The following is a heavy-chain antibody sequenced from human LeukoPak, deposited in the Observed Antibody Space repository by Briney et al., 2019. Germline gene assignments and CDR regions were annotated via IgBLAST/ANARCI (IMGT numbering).Heavy chain of an antibody. Sequence: SETLSLTCTVSGDSISGYYWSWIRQTPGKGLDWIGYIYYSGSTNYNPSLKSRVTISVDTPRNQFSLKLTSVTTADTAVYYCARGKGYFDYWDQGTLVTVSS. CDR1: GDSISGYY. CDR3: ARGKGYFDY. V-gene: IGHV4-59*01. D-gene: IGHD3-16*01. J-gene: IGHJ4*02. CDR2: IYYSGST.